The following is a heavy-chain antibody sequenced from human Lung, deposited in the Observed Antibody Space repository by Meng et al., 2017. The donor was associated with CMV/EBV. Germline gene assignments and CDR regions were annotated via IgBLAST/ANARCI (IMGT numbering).Heavy chain of an antibody. Sequence: GSXRLSCAASGFTFSSFAIHWVRQAPGKGLDWVAVVSYDGTKTYYSDSVKGRFTLSRDNSKNTMYMEMSSLGYEDTAMYYCARARFDGGMDVWGQGTTVTVSS. CDR3: ARARFDGGMDV. CDR1: GFTFSSFA. D-gene: IGHD5-24*01. V-gene: IGHV3-30*04. CDR2: VSYDGTKT. J-gene: IGHJ6*02.